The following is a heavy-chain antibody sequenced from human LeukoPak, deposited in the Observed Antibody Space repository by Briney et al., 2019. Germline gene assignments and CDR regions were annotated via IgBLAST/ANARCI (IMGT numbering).Heavy chain of an antibody. Sequence: PGRSLRLSCAASGFTFSSYAMHWVRQAPGKGLEWVSVIYSGGSTYYADSVKGRFTISRDNSKNTLYLQMNSLRAEDTAVYYCARYDYGDYYYYGMDVWGQGTTVTVSS. CDR3: ARYDYGDYYYYGMDV. CDR1: GFTFSSYA. V-gene: IGHV3-53*01. CDR2: IYSGGST. D-gene: IGHD4-17*01. J-gene: IGHJ6*02.